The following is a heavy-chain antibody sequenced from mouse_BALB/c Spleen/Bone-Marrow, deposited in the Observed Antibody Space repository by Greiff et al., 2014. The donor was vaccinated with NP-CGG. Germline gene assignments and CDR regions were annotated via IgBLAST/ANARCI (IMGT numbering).Heavy chain of an antibody. CDR2: IHPNSGNT. Sequence: VQLQQSGSVLVRPGASVKLSCKASGYTFTSSWMHWAKQRPGQGLEWIGEIHPNSGNTNYNEKFKGKATLTVDTSSSTAYVDLGSLTSEDSAVYYCARGGFDYWGQGTTLTVSS. CDR3: ARGGFDY. J-gene: IGHJ2*01. CDR1: GYTFTSSW. V-gene: IGHV1S130*01.